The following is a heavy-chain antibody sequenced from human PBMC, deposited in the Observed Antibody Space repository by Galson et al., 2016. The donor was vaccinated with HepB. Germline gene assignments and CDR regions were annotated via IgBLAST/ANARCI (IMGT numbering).Heavy chain of an antibody. J-gene: IGHJ5*02. CDR1: GYTFTTYA. D-gene: IGHD1-7*01. CDR3: AKDSGNWNYEP. V-gene: IGHV1-3*01. Sequence: SVKVSCKASGYTFTTYAIHWVRQAPGQRLEWMGWINAANGNTKYSQKFQGRVTITRDTSASTAYMDLSSLRSEDTAVYYCAKDSGNWNYEPWGQGTLVTVSS. CDR2: INAANGNT.